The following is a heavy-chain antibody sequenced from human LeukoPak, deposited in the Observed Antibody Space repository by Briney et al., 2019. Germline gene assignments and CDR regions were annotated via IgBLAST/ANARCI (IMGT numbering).Heavy chain of an antibody. V-gene: IGHV5-51*01. D-gene: IGHD6-13*01. Sequence: GESLKISCKGSGYTFTTYWIGWVRKMPGKGLGWMGIIYTGDSDTRYSPSFQGQVTISADKSISIAYLQWSSLKASDTAMYYCARTDSSSWWTDYWGQGTLVTVSS. J-gene: IGHJ4*02. CDR1: GYTFTTYW. CDR3: ARTDSSSWWTDY. CDR2: IYTGDSDT.